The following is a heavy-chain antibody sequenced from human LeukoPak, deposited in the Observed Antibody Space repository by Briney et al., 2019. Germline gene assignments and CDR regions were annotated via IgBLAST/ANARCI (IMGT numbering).Heavy chain of an antibody. D-gene: IGHD3-22*01. V-gene: IGHV3-53*01. Sequence: PGGSLRLSCAASGFTFSSYSMSWVRQAPGKGLEWVSVIYGGGSTYYADSVKGRFTISRDNSKNTLYLQMNSLRAEDTAVYYCANYYYDSSGYYYPWGQGTLVTVSS. CDR1: GFTFSSYS. CDR2: IYGGGST. CDR3: ANYYYDSSGYYYP. J-gene: IGHJ5*02.